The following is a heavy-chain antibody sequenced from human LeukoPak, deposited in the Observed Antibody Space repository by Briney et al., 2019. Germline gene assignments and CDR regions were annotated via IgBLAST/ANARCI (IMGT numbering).Heavy chain of an antibody. CDR1: GSTFTRYW. CDR2: IKQDGSEK. CDR3: ARAFGDFWSGYYPSYYNYYMDV. J-gene: IGHJ6*03. D-gene: IGHD3-3*01. Sequence: GGSLRLSCAASGSTFTRYWMTWVRQAPGKGLGWVANIKQDGSEKYYVDSVKGRFTISRDNAKNSLYLQMNSLRAEDTAVYHCARAFGDFWSGYYPSYYNYYMDVWGKGTTVTVSS. V-gene: IGHV3-7*01.